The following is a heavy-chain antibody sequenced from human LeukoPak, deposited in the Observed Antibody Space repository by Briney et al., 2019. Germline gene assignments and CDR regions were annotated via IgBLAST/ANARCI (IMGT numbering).Heavy chain of an antibody. V-gene: IGHV3-7*03. J-gene: IGHJ4*02. CDR1: GFTFSSHW. CDR3: ERAGYGGALDY. Sequence: QPGGSLRLSCAASGFTFSSHWMGWVREAPGKGREWVANINQHGSEKYYVDSMKGRFAISRDNARNSLYLQLNSLRAADTAVYYCERAGYGGALDYWGQGTLVTVSS. CDR2: INQHGSEK. D-gene: IGHD4-23*01.